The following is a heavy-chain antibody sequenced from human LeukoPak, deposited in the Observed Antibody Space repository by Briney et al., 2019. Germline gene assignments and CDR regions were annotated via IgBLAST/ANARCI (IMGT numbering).Heavy chain of an antibody. Sequence: GGSLRLSCAASGFTVSSNYMSWVRQAPGKGLEWVSVIYSGGSTYYADSVKGRFTISRDNSKNTLYLQMNSLRAEDTAVYYCARDTARELQHFDYWGQGTLVTVSS. CDR2: IYSGGST. CDR1: GFTVSSNY. V-gene: IGHV3-66*01. CDR3: ARDTARELQHFDY. J-gene: IGHJ4*02. D-gene: IGHD1-26*01.